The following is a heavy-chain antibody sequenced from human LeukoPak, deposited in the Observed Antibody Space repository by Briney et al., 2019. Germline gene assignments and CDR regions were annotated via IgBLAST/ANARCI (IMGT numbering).Heavy chain of an antibody. CDR3: ARSTGLWYFDL. V-gene: IGHV1-69*06. CDR2: IIPIFGTA. J-gene: IGHJ2*01. D-gene: IGHD3-10*01. CDR1: GGTFSSYA. Sequence: GASVKVSCKASGGTFSSYAFSWVRQAPGQGLEWMGGIIPIFGTANYAQKFQGRVTITADKSTSTAYMELSSLRSEDTAVYYCARSTGLWYFDLWGRGTLVTVSS.